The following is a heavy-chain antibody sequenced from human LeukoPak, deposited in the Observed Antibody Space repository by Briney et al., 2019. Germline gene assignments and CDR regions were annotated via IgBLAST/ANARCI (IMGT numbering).Heavy chain of an antibody. J-gene: IGHJ3*02. D-gene: IGHD4-23*01. CDR1: GFTFSSYY. Sequence: GGSLRLSCAASGFTFSSYYMNWVRQAPGKGLEWVSSIHSSDSYINYADSVRGRFTISRDNTKSSLYLQMNSLRAEDTAVYYCARGVLGYGRNDAFDIWGQGTMVTVSS. CDR3: ARGVLGYGRNDAFDI. CDR2: IHSSDSYI. V-gene: IGHV3-21*01.